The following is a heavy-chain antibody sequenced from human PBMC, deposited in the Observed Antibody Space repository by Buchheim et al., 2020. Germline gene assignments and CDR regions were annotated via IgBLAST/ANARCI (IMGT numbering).Heavy chain of an antibody. CDR2: VKKDGSET. CDR3: ARGGGWTDF. J-gene: IGHJ4*02. V-gene: IGHV3-7*01. CDR1: GFTFTNNG. D-gene: IGHD6-19*01. Sequence: EVQLVESGGGLVQPGGSLRLSCAASGFTFTNNGMSWVRQPPGKGLEWVASVKKDGSETYYVDFARGRFTISRDNAKNSLYLQMNSLRTEDTAEYFCARGGGWTDFWGQGA.